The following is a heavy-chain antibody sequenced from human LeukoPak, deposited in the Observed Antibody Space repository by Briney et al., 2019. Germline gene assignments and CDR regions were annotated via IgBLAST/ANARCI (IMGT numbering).Heavy chain of an antibody. CDR1: GGSISSSSYY. D-gene: IGHD2-2*01. Sequence: SETLSLTCTVSGGSISSSSYYWGWIRQPPGKGLEWIGSIYYSGSTYYNPSLKSRVTISVDTSKNQFSLKLSSVTAADTAVYYCARDGGHQLLIGNWFDPWGQGTLVTVSS. CDR3: ARDGGHQLLIGNWFDP. J-gene: IGHJ5*02. CDR2: IYYSGST. V-gene: IGHV4-39*07.